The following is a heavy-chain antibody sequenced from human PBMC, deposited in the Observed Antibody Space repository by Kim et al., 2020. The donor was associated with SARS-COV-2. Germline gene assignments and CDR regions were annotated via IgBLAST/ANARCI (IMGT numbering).Heavy chain of an antibody. CDR1: GGSISSGGYY. D-gene: IGHD5-12*01. V-gene: IGHV4-31*03. CDR2: IYYSGST. Sequence: SETLSLTCTVSGGSISSGGYYWSWIRQHPGKGLEWIGYIYYSGSTYYNPSLKSRVTISVDTSKNQFSLKLSSVTAADTAVYYCARDGLRNYYYYYGMDVWGQGTTVTVSS. J-gene: IGHJ6*02. CDR3: ARDGLRNYYYYYGMDV.